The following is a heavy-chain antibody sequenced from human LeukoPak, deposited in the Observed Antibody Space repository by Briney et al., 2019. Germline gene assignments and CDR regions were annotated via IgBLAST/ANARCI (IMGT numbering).Heavy chain of an antibody. CDR1: GFTFSSYG. J-gene: IGHJ4*02. CDR2: IWYDGSNK. CDR3: ARELGSSGYYPFDY. Sequence: QPGRSLRLSCAASGFTFSSYGMHWVRQAPGKGLEWVAVIWYDGSNKYYADSVKGRFTISRDNSKNTLYLQMNSLRAEDTAVYYCARELGSSGYYPFDYWGQGTLVTVSS. V-gene: IGHV3-33*01. D-gene: IGHD3-22*01.